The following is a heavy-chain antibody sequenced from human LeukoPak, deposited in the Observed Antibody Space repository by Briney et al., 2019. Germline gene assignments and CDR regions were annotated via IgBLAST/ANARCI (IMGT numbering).Heavy chain of an antibody. J-gene: IGHJ4*02. CDR2: IYPGDSDT. CDR3: ARQNDFRLDY. Sequence: GESLRIFCKGSGYTFSSYWIGWVRLMPGKGLEWMGIIYPGDSDTRYSPSLQGQVTISVDTSIGTAYLQWSSLKASDTAIYYCARQNDFRLDYWGQGTLVTVSS. CDR1: GYTFSSYW. D-gene: IGHD3-3*01. V-gene: IGHV5-51*01.